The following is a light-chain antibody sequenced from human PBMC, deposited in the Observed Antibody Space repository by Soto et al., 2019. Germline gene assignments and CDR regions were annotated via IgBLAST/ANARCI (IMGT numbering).Light chain of an antibody. Sequence: VLTQSPSASASLGASVKLTCTLDSGHSNYAIAWHQQQPGKGPRYLMKLNSDGSHNKGDGIPDRFSGSSSGAERYLIISSLQSEDEADYYCQTWGTGIPFGGGTKVTVL. J-gene: IGLJ2*01. CDR3: QTWGTGIP. CDR1: SGHSNYA. V-gene: IGLV4-69*01. CDR2: LNSDGSH.